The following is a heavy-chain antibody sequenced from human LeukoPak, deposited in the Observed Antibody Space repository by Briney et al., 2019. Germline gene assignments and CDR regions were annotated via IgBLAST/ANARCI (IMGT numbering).Heavy chain of an antibody. V-gene: IGHV3-7*01. CDR2: IKGDGSVQ. CDR3: VGQLLRAV. D-gene: IGHD2-2*01. Sequence: PGGSLRLSCTASGFPFSGYYISWVRQAPGTGLEWLANIKGDGSVQDYVDSVKGRFTISRDNAKNSLYLQMNSLRVDDTAVYYCVGQLLRAVWGKGTTVTVSS. CDR1: GFPFSGYY. J-gene: IGHJ6*03.